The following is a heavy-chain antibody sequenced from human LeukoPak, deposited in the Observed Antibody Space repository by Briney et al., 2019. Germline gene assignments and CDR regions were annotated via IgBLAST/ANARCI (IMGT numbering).Heavy chain of an antibody. V-gene: IGHV3-11*01. CDR3: ARAVPSSSWFSYFDY. Sequence: GGSLRLSCAASGFTFSDYYMSWIRQAPGKGLEWVSYISSSGSTIYYADSVKGRFTISRDNAKNSLYLQMNSLRAEDTAVYYCARAVPSSSWFSYFDYWGQGTLVTVSS. J-gene: IGHJ4*02. D-gene: IGHD6-13*01. CDR2: ISSSGSTI. CDR1: GFTFSDYY.